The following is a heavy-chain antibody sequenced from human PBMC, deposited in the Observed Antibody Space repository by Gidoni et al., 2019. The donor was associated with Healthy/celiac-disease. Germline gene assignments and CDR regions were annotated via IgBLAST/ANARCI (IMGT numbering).Heavy chain of an antibody. Sequence: QVQLVESGGGVVQPGRSLRLSCAASGFTFSSYGMHWVRQAPGKGLEWVAVIWYDGSNKYYADSVKGRFTISRDNSKNTLYLQMNSLRAEDTAVYYCARAFSSEYSSSWYGFDYWGQGTLVTVSS. D-gene: IGHD6-13*01. J-gene: IGHJ4*02. CDR3: ARAFSSEYSSSWYGFDY. V-gene: IGHV3-33*01. CDR1: GFTFSSYG. CDR2: IWYDGSNK.